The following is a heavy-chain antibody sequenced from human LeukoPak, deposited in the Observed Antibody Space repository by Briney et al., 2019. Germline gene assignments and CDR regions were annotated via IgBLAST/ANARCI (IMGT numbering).Heavy chain of an antibody. D-gene: IGHD3-22*01. J-gene: IGHJ4*02. CDR3: ARQPNYYDSSGYKLPFDY. CDR2: INHSGST. V-gene: IGHV4-34*01. CDR1: GGSISSYY. Sequence: SETLSLTCTVSGGSISSYYWSWIRQPPGKGLEWIGEINHSGSTNYNPSLKSRVTISVDTSKNQFSLKLSSVTAADTAVYYYARQPNYYDSSGYKLPFDYWGQGTLVTVSS.